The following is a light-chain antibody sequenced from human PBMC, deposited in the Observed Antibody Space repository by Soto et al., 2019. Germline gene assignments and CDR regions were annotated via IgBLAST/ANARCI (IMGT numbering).Light chain of an antibody. CDR3: QQYNSYPT. CDR2: DAS. J-gene: IGKJ1*01. CDR1: QSISSW. V-gene: IGKV1-5*01. Sequence: DIQMTQSPSTLSASVGDRVTITCRASQSISSWLAWYQQKPGKAPKLLIYDASSLESGVPSRSSGSGSGTEFTLTISSLQPDDFATYYCQQYNSYPTFGQGTKVDIK.